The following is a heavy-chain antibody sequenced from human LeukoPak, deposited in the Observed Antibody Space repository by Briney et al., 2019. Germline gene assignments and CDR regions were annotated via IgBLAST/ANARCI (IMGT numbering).Heavy chain of an antibody. CDR3: ARPLGYCSGGSCFPNDY. Sequence: GGSLRLSCAASGFTFRSYWMSWVRQAPGKGLEWVANIKQDGSEKYYVDSVKGRFTISRDNVKNSVYLQMNSLRAEDTAVYYCARPLGYCSGGSCFPNDYWGQRTLVTVSS. J-gene: IGHJ4*02. CDR1: GFTFRSYW. D-gene: IGHD2-15*01. CDR2: IKQDGSEK. V-gene: IGHV3-7*05.